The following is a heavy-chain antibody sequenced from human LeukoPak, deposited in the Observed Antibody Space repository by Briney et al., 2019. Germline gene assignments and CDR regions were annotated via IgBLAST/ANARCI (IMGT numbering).Heavy chain of an antibody. CDR1: GGTFSSYD. Sequence: SVKVSCKASGGTFSSYDISWVRQAPGQGLEWMGGIIPMLGTPNHAQKFQGRVTITADKSTSTAYMDLSSLRSEDTAVYYCASGTTDIVVVPATLRNYYFDYWGQGTLVTVSS. D-gene: IGHD2-2*01. V-gene: IGHV1-69*06. J-gene: IGHJ4*02. CDR3: ASGTTDIVVVPATLRNYYFDY. CDR2: IIPMLGTP.